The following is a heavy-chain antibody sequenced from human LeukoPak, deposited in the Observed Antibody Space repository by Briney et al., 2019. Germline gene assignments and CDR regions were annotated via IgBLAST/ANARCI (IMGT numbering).Heavy chain of an antibody. CDR3: ATYRQVLLPFES. CDR1: GFTFSSYS. CDR2: IFPSGGEI. V-gene: IGHV3-21*04. Sequence: PGGSLRLSCAASGFTFSSYSMNWVRQAPGKGLEWVSCIFPSGGEIHYADSVRGRFTISRDNPKSTLSMQMNSLRAEDTAIYYCATYRQVLLPFESWGQGTLVTVSS. J-gene: IGHJ4*02. D-gene: IGHD2-8*02.